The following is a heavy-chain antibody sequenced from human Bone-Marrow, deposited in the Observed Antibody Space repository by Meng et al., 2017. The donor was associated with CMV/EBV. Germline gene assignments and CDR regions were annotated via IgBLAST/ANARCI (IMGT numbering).Heavy chain of an antibody. Sequence: ASVKVSCKASENTFSGYYIHWVRQAPGQGLEWMGWINPHSGGTSYAQKFQGRVTMTRDTSTSTVYMELSSLRSEDTAVYYCASRYCSSTSCSLFGGYYYYGMDVWGQGTTVTVSS. V-gene: IGHV1-2*02. D-gene: IGHD2-2*01. CDR3: ASRYCSSTSCSLFGGYYYYGMDV. CDR2: INPHSGGT. CDR1: ENTFSGYY. J-gene: IGHJ6*02.